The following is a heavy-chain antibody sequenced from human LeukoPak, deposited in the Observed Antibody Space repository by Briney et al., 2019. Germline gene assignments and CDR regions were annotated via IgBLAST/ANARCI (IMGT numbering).Heavy chain of an antibody. V-gene: IGHV1-18*01. D-gene: IGHD3-10*01. CDR2: ISAYNGNT. CDR1: GYTFTSYG. CDR3: ARGVMYYYGSGSYLHFDY. J-gene: IGHJ4*02. Sequence: GASVKVSCKASGYTFTSYGISWVRQAPGQGLEWMGWISAYNGNTNYAQKLQGRVTMTTDTSTSTAYMELRSLRSDDTAVYYCARGVMYYYGSGSYLHFDYWGQGTLVTVSS.